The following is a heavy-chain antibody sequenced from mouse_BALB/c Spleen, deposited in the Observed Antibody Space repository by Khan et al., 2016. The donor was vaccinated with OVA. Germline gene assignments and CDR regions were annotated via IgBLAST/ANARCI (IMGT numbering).Heavy chain of an antibody. Sequence: VELVESGAELVRPGASVKLSCKTSGYIFTSYWIHWVKQGSGQGLEWIARIYPGTDNTYYNEKLRDKATLTADKSSSTAYIQLSSLKSEDSAVYFCAREEALYYFAYWGQGTTLTVSS. V-gene: IGHV1-76*01. CDR2: IYPGTDNT. J-gene: IGHJ2*01. D-gene: IGHD1-1*01. CDR1: GYIFTSYW. CDR3: AREEALYYFAY.